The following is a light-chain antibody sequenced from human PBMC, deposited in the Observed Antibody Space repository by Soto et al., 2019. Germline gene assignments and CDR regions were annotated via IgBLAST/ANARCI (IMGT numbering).Light chain of an antibody. V-gene: IGKV1-5*01. CDR3: QYYNTFSGT. CDR2: GVS. J-gene: IGKJ1*01. CDR1: QSITTW. Sequence: DIQMTQSPSTVSAYVGDSVTITCRASQSITTWLAWYQQRPGKAPKLLIYGVSSLETGVPSRFSGSGSGTEFALTISSLQPDDFATYYCQYYNTFSGTFGQGTKVDI.